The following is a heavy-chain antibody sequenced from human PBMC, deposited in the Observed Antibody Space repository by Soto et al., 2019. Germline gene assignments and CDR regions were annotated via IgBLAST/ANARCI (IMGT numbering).Heavy chain of an antibody. J-gene: IGHJ6*02. CDR2: IFFTGSA. Sequence: QVQLQESGPGLVRPSETLSLTCTVSGGSVSTGSYHWSWIRQPPGKGLEWIGYIFFTGSAHYNPSLKNRVIISVDTSKDQFSLTLTSVTAADTAVYYCARDGHGMDVWGQGTTVTVSS. CDR3: ARDGHGMDV. V-gene: IGHV4-61*01. CDR1: GGSVSTGSYH.